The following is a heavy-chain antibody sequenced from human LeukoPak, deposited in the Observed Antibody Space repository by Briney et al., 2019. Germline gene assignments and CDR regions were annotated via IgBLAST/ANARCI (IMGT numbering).Heavy chain of an antibody. CDR3: VRDSDGAAQFDP. V-gene: IGHV4-4*07. J-gene: IGHJ5*02. Sequence: SETLSLTCTVSGGSISSYHWSWIRQPAGKGVEWIGHIFASGSTNYNPSLKSRVTISVDKSKNQFSLKLSSVTAADTAVYYCVRDSDGAAQFDPWGQGTLVTVSS. D-gene: IGHD6-13*01. CDR1: GGSISSYH. CDR2: IFASGST.